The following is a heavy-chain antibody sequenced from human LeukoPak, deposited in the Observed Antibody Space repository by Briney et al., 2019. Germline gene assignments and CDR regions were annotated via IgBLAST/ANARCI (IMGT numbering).Heavy chain of an antibody. D-gene: IGHD2-15*01. Sequence: GASVKVSCKASGYTFTSFDINWVRQATGQGLEWMGWMNPNSGNTGYAQKFQGRVTMTRNTSISTAYMELSSLRSEDTAVYYCARGPSAYWSGGSCYSASAWFDPWGQGTLVTVSS. CDR3: ARGPSAYWSGGSCYSASAWFDP. CDR2: MNPNSGNT. J-gene: IGHJ5*02. CDR1: GYTFTSFD. V-gene: IGHV1-8*01.